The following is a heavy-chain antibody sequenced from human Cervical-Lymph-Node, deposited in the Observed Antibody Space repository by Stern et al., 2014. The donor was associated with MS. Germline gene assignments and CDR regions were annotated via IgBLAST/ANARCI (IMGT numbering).Heavy chain of an antibody. CDR3: AKHACTGAACPFDL. D-gene: IGHD2-8*02. Sequence: QVQLQESGPGLVKPSETLSLTCAVSGDSISSYTHYWAWIRQPPGKGLAWIGSVYCRGPTYSTPSLKCAVTISVDTPKNHFSLGLNSVTAADTAVYYCAKHACTGAACPFDLWGQGTLVTVSS. CDR1: GDSISSYTHY. V-gene: IGHV4-39*01. CDR2: VYCRGPT. J-gene: IGHJ4*02.